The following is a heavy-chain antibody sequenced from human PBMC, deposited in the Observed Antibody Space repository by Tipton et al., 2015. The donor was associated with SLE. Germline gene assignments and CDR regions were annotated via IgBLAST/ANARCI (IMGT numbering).Heavy chain of an antibody. CDR3: ARVAPAEVFDY. CDR1: GGSFNGYF. V-gene: IGHV4-34*12. J-gene: IGHJ4*02. CDR2: IIHSGVT. D-gene: IGHD2-2*01. Sequence: GLVKPSETLSLRCSVSGGSFNGYFWTWIRQPPGKGLEWIAEIIHSGVTNYNPSLRSRVTISVDMSKSQVSLQLNSVTAADTAVYYCARVAPAEVFDYWGQGTLVTVAS.